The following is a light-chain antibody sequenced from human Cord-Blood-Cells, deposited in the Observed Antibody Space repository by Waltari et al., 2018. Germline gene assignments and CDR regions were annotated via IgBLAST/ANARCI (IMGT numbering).Light chain of an antibody. Sequence: QSALTQPASVSGSPGQSITISCTGTRSDFGCYNYVSWYQQHPGKAPKLMIYDVSNRPSGVSNRFSGSKSGNTASLTISGLQAEDEADYYCSSYTSSSTVVFGGGTKLTVL. CDR2: DVS. V-gene: IGLV2-14*01. CDR3: SSYTSSSTVV. CDR1: RSDFGCYNY. J-gene: IGLJ2*01.